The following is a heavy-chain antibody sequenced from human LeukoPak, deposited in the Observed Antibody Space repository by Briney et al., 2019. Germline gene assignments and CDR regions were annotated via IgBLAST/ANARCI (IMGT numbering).Heavy chain of an antibody. J-gene: IGHJ4*02. CDR2: ISAYNGNT. Sequence: ASVKVSCKASGYTFTGYYMHWVRQAPGQGLEWMGWISAYNGNTNYAQKLRGRVTMTTDTSTSTAYMELRSLRSDDTAVYYCARDQGMATGFASYEYWGQGTLVTVSS. CDR1: GYTFTGYY. CDR3: ARDQGMATGFASYEY. D-gene: IGHD5-24*01. V-gene: IGHV1-18*04.